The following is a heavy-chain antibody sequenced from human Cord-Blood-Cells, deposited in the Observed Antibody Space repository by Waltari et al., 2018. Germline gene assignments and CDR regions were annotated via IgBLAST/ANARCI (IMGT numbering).Heavy chain of an antibody. Sequence: QLQLQESGPGLVKPSETLSLTCTVSVGSISSSSSYWGWIRRPPGKGLEWIGRIYYSGSTYYNPSLKSRVTISVDTSKNQFSLKLSSVTAADTAVYYCARLNGNWFDPWGQGTLVTVSS. CDR3: ARLNGNWFDP. CDR2: IYYSGST. V-gene: IGHV4-39*01. D-gene: IGHD2-8*01. CDR1: VGSISSSSSY. J-gene: IGHJ5*02.